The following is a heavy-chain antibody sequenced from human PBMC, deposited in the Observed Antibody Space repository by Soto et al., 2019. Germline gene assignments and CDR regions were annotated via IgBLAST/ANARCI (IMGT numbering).Heavy chain of an antibody. CDR1: GFTFSSYE. Sequence: EGSRRLSCVVSGFTFSSYEMQWVRQAPGKGLEWVSYISSGGSTIFYGESVKGRFTVSRDNARSSLYLQMTSLRVEDSGVYYCARIGTVLTPDDSWGQGTLVTVSS. CDR3: ARIGTVLTPDDS. V-gene: IGHV3-48*03. D-gene: IGHD1-1*01. J-gene: IGHJ4*02. CDR2: ISSGGSTI.